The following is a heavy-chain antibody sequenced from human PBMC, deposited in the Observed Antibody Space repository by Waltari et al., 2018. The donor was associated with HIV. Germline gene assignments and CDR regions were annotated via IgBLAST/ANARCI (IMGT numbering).Heavy chain of an antibody. CDR2: IYPGDSDT. D-gene: IGHD3-10*01. J-gene: IGHJ5*02. CDR1: GYSFTSYW. CDR3: VREGKEMLLWFGES. Sequence: EVQLVQSGAAVKKPGESLKISCKGSGYSFTSYWLGRVRQMPGKGLEWLGIIYPGDSDTRYSPSFQGQVTISADKSISTAYLQWSSLKASDTAMYYCVREGKEMLLWFGESWGQGTLVTVSS. V-gene: IGHV5-51*01.